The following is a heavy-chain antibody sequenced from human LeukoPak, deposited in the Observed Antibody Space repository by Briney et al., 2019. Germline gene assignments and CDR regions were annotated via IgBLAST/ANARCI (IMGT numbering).Heavy chain of an antibody. V-gene: IGHV3-23*01. CDR1: GLTFSAYA. CDR2: IGSGSAGTT. CDR3: AKALVEWGCFDP. Sequence: GGSLRLSFAASGLTFSAYAMRWVRQAPGKGLEWVSAIGSGSAGTTIYAESVKDRFTTSRDDSKNTLYLQMISLRGDDSAVYYCAKALVEWGCFDPWGQGTLVTVSS. D-gene: IGHD1-1*01. J-gene: IGHJ5*02.